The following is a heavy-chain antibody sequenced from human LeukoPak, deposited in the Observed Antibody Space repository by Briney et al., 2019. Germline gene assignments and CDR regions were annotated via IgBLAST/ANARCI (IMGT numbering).Heavy chain of an antibody. J-gene: IGHJ4*02. CDR3: ARDRPGGSSLDY. D-gene: IGHD6-13*01. CDR2: IYTSGST. CDR1: GGSISSGSYY. Sequence: SETLSLTCTVSGGSISSGSYYWSWIRQPAGKGLEWIGRIYTSGSTNYNPSLKSRVTISVDTSKNQFSLKLRSVTAADTAVYYCARDRPGGSSLDYWGQGTLVTVSS. V-gene: IGHV4-61*02.